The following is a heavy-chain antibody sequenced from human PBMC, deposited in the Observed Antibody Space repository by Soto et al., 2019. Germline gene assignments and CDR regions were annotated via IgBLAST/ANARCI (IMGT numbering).Heavy chain of an antibody. D-gene: IGHD2-15*01. CDR2: INPSGGST. V-gene: IGHV1-46*01. CDR1: GYTFTSYY. J-gene: IGHJ6*02. CDR3: ARDIVVVVAATQGYGMDV. Sequence: ASVKVSCKASGYTFTSYYMHWVRQAPGQGLEWMGIINPSGGSTSYAQKFQGRVTMTRDTSTSTVYMELSSLRSEDTAVYYCARDIVVVVAATQGYGMDVWGQGTTVTV.